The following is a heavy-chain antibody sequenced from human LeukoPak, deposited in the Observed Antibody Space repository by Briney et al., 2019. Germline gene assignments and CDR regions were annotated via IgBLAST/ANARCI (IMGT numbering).Heavy chain of an antibody. CDR2: INPKSGGT. CDR1: GYTLTGYY. D-gene: IGHD2/OR15-2a*01. CDR3: ARGRYCNSSSCFAARWFDP. Sequence: SSVKVSYKASGYTLTGYYMHWVRQAPGQGLEWMGWINPKSGGTNYAQKFQGRVTMTRDTSISTAYMELSRLRPDDTAVYYCARGRYCNSSSCFAARWFDPWGQGTLVTVSS. J-gene: IGHJ5*02. V-gene: IGHV1-2*02.